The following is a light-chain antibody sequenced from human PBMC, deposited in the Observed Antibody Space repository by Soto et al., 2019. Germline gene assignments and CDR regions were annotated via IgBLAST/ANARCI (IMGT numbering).Light chain of an antibody. V-gene: IGKV3-20*01. CDR3: QHYGTSAL. Sequence: EIVLTQSPGTLSLSPGEKATLSCRASQSVSDSYLAWYQKKPGQAPRLLIYASSRATGIPDRFSGSGSGTDFTLTIGRLEPEDFAVYYCQHYGTSALFGPGTKVDIK. CDR2: AS. J-gene: IGKJ3*01. CDR1: QSVSDSY.